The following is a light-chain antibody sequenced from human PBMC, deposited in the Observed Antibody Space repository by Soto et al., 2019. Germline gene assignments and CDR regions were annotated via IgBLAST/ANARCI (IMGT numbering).Light chain of an antibody. CDR2: DAS. V-gene: IGKV3-11*01. J-gene: IGKJ1*01. CDR1: RSVSSY. CDR3: QNYNSAPWT. Sequence: EIVLTQSPATLSLSPGESATLSCRATRSVSSYLAWYQQKPGQAPRLLIYDASSRPTDIPARFSGSGSGTDFTLTITGLQPEDFATYYCQNYNSAPWTFGRGTKVDIK.